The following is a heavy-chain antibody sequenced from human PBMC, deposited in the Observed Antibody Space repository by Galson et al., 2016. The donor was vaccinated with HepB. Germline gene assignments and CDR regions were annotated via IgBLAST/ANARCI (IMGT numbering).Heavy chain of an antibody. Sequence: QSGAEVKKPGASVKVSCRASGYTFTNYGITWVRQAPGQGLEWMGWISAYNGNTFYAQNIQGRVTMTTDTSTRTAYMELRSLRSGDTAEYYCARDNRDCVSTTCPSWATHYNYGMDVWGQGTTVTVSS. D-gene: IGHD1-1*01. CDR2: ISAYNGNT. CDR1: GYTFTNYG. V-gene: IGHV1-18*01. J-gene: IGHJ6*02. CDR3: ARDNRDCVSTTCPSWATHYNYGMDV.